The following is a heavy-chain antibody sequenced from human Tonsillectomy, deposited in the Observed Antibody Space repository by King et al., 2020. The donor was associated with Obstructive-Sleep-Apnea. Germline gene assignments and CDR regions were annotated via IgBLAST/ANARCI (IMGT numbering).Heavy chain of an antibody. CDR2: IYSGGSP. D-gene: IGHD3-22*01. CDR1: GVLVSSNY. CDR3: ARDRYYDSTGYYWSDS. J-gene: IGHJ5*01. V-gene: IGHV3-66*01. Sequence: VQLVESGGGLVQPGGSLILSCAASGVLVSSNYMCWVLQAPGKGLEWVSGIYSGGSPYYGDSVKGRFTISRDNSQNTLYLQMNSLRAEDTAVYYCARDRYYDSTGYYWSDSWGQGTLVTVSS.